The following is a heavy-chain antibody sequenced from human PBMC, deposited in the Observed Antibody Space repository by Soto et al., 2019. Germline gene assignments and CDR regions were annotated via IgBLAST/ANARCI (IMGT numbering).Heavy chain of an antibody. J-gene: IGHJ4*02. CDR1: DDSINSDKYY. D-gene: IGHD3-9*01. CDR2: IYYRGNA. V-gene: IGHV4-39*01. Sequence: QLQLQESGPGLVKPSETLSLTCSVSDDSINSDKYYWGWIRQPPGKGLAWIGSIYYRGNAYYNPSLHTRVTISLDKSKSQFSLKLNSVTAADSAVYFCARLEGLATISYYFDFWGPGALVTVSS. CDR3: ARLEGLATISYYFDF.